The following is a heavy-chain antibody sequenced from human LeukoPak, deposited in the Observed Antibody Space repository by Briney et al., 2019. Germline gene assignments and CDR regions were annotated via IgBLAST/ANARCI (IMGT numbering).Heavy chain of an antibody. D-gene: IGHD1-26*01. CDR2: INPSGGST. J-gene: IGHJ3*02. CDR3: ARGRAILSRTYSGNWESLDDAFDI. CDR1: GYTFTSYY. V-gene: IGHV1-46*01. Sequence: GASVKVSCKASGYTFTSYYMHWVRQAPGQGLEWMGKINPSGGSTSYAQKFQGRVTMTRDTSTSTVYMELSSLRSEDTAVYYCARGRAILSRTYSGNWESLDDAFDIWGQGTMVTVSS.